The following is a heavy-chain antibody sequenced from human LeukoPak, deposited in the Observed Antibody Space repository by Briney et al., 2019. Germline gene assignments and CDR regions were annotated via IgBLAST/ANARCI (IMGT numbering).Heavy chain of an antibody. J-gene: IGHJ4*02. Sequence: PGGSLRLSCAASGFNFRSFIMNWVRQAPGKGLEWVSSITGTSNYRYYSVSVKGRFTISRDNARNSLYLQMNGLRVEDTAVYFCAIWETDQGGEFDSWGPGTLVTVSS. CDR3: AIWETDQGGEFDS. CDR2: ITGTSNYR. CDR1: GFNFRSFI. V-gene: IGHV3-21*01. D-gene: IGHD3-16*01.